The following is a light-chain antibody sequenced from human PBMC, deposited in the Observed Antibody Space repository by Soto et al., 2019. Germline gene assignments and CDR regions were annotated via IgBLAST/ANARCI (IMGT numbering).Light chain of an antibody. CDR2: DVS. CDR3: TSYGSSSSLYV. Sequence: QSALTQPVSVSGSPGQSITISCTGTSSDVGGYNYVSWYQQHPGKAPKLMIYDVSGRPSGVSNRFSASKSGNTASLTISGLQAEDEADYYCTSYGSSSSLYVFGTGTKLTVL. CDR1: SSDVGGYNY. V-gene: IGLV2-14*03. J-gene: IGLJ1*01.